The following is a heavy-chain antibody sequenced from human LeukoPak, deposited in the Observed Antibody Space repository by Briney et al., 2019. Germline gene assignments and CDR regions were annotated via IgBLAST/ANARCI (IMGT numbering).Heavy chain of an antibody. CDR3: ASLIAATDAFDI. CDR1: GGSISGISYY. CDR2: IYYTGST. D-gene: IGHD6-13*01. Sequence: PSETLSLTCTISGGSISGISYYWGWIRQPPGKGLEWIGSIYYTGSTYYNPSLKSRVTISVDTSKNQFSLKLSSVAAADTAVYYCASLIAATDAFDIWGQGTMVTVSS. V-gene: IGHV4-39*07. J-gene: IGHJ3*02.